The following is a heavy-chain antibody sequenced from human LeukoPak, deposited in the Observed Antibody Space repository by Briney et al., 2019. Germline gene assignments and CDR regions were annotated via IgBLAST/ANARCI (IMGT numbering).Heavy chain of an antibody. CDR2: IIPILGIA. CDR3: AREEGYSYGFYYFDY. V-gene: IGHV1-69*04. Sequence: GASVKVSCKASGGTFSSYAISWVRQAPGQGLEWMGRIIPILGIANYAQKFQGRVTITADKSTSTAYMELSSLRSEDTAVYYCAREEGYSYGFYYFDYWGQGTLVTVSS. D-gene: IGHD5-18*01. J-gene: IGHJ4*02. CDR1: GGTFSSYA.